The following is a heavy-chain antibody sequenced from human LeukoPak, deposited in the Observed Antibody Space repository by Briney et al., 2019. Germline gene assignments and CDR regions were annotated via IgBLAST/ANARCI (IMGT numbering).Heavy chain of an antibody. CDR2: IKSDGSST. V-gene: IGHV3-74*01. CDR3: ARGTGYELLDY. D-gene: IGHD5-12*01. Sequence: PGGSLRLSCAASGFTFSNYWMHWVRQVSGKGLVWVSRIKSDGSSTSYADSVKGRFTVSRDNAKNTLYLQLNSLRVEDTAVYYCARGTGYELLDYWGQGTLVTVSS. CDR1: GFTFSNYW. J-gene: IGHJ4*02.